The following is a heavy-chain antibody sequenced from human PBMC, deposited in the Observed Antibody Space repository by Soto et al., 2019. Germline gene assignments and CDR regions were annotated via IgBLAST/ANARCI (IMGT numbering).Heavy chain of an antibody. D-gene: IGHD3-3*01. Sequence: GGSLRLSCAASGFTFSSYAMSWVRQAPGKGLEWVSAISGSGGSTYYADSVKGRFTISRDNSKNTLYLQMNSLRAEDTAVYYCAKMGDFWSGYWGDYYYYYMDVWGKGTTVTVSS. CDR3: AKMGDFWSGYWGDYYYYYMDV. V-gene: IGHV3-23*01. CDR1: GFTFSSYA. CDR2: ISGSGGST. J-gene: IGHJ6*03.